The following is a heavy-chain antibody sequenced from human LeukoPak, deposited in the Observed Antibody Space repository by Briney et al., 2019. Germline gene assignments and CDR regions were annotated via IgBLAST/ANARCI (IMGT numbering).Heavy chain of an antibody. V-gene: IGHV3-21*01. D-gene: IGHD1-26*01. J-gene: IGHJ4*02. CDR3: ARGSGSSAWLIDY. CDR2: ITSSSTYI. CDR1: GFSFSSHS. Sequence: GGSLRLSCAASGFSFSSHSTNRVRQAPGEGLEWVSIITSSSTYIDYADSVRGRFTISRDDAKNSLFLQMNSLRAEDTALYYCARGSGSSAWLIDYWGQGALVTVSS.